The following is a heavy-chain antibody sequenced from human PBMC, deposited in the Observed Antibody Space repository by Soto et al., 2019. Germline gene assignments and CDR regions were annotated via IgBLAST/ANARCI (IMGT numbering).Heavy chain of an antibody. CDR1: GGSISGYY. D-gene: IGHD4-17*01. CDR2: IYYSGST. J-gene: IGHJ4*02. CDR3: ARVSPGDYVEYYFDY. V-gene: IGHV4-59*01. Sequence: SETLSLTCTVSGGSISGYYWSWIRQSPGKGLEWIGCIYYSGSTNYNPSLKSRVTISVDTSKNRFSLKLNSVTAADTAVYYCARVSPGDYVEYYFDYWGQGTLVTVSS.